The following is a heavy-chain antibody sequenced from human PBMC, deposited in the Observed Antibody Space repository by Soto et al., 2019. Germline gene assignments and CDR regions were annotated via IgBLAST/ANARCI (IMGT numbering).Heavy chain of an antibody. D-gene: IGHD1-26*01. CDR2: IYPGDSDT. J-gene: IGHJ6*02. CDR3: TTGSVGATDYYYYYGMDV. Sequence: PGESLKISCKGSGYSFTSYWIGWVRQMPGKGLEWMGIIYPGDSDTRYSPSFQGQVTISADKSISTAYLQWSSLKTEDTAVYYCTTGSVGATDYYYYYGMDVWGQGTTVTVSS. V-gene: IGHV5-51*03. CDR1: GYSFTSYW.